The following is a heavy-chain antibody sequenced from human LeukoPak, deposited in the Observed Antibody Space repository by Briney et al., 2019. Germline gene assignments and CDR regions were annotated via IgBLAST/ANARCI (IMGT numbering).Heavy chain of an antibody. CDR1: GGSISSYD. D-gene: IGHD5-18*01. Sequence: SETLSLTCTVSGGSISSYDWTWIRQPPGKGLEWIGYFYYSGSANYNPSLKSRVTMSVDTSKNQFSLKLSSVTAADAAVYYCARIYGYSYGYFDYWGQGTLVTVSS. CDR3: ARIYGYSYGYFDY. J-gene: IGHJ4*02. V-gene: IGHV4-59*01. CDR2: FYYSGSA.